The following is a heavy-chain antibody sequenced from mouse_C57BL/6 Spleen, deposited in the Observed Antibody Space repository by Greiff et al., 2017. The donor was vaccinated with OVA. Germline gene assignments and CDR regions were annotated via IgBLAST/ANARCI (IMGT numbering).Heavy chain of an antibody. J-gene: IGHJ3*01. V-gene: IGHV1-69*01. CDR1: GYTFTSYW. Sequence: QVQLQQPGAELVMPGASVKLSCKASGYTFTSYWMHWVKQRPGQGLEWIGEIDPSDSYTNYNQKFKGKSTLTVDKSSSTAYMQLSSLTSEDSAVYYCARSLGYGYAWFAYWGQGTLVTVSA. CDR2: IDPSDSYT. D-gene: IGHD2-2*01. CDR3: ARSLGYGYAWFAY.